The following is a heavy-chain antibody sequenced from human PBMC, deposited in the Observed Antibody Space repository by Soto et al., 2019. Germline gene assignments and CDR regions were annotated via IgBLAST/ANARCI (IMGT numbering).Heavy chain of an antibody. J-gene: IGHJ6*03. CDR3: ARGLILWFGELSRRGGYYYYVAV. V-gene: IGHV4-34*01. Sequence: QVQLQQWGAGLLKPSETLSLTCAVYGGSFSGYQWTWIRQTPGKGLEWIGEINDSGNINYNPSLKCRVTILVDTAKKQISLKLSSVTAADTAVYYCARGLILWFGELSRRGGYYYYVAVWGKGPTVTVSS. CDR2: INDSGNI. D-gene: IGHD3-10*01. CDR1: GGSFSGYQ.